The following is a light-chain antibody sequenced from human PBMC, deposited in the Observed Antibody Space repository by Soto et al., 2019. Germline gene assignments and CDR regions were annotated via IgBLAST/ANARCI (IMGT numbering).Light chain of an antibody. V-gene: IGKV1-39*01. CDR2: AAS. Sequence: DIEMTQSPSSLSASVGDRVTITCRASQSISSYLKWYQQKPGNAPNLLIYAASTLQSGVPSRFSANGSETDFPPSIRNLQAEDVATYYCQQSYTTPRTFGQGTKVEVK. J-gene: IGKJ1*01. CDR3: QQSYTTPRT. CDR1: QSISSY.